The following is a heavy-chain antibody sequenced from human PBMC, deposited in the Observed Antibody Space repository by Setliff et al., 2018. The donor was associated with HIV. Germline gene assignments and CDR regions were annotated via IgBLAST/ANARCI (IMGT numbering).Heavy chain of an antibody. CDR2: ISAYNGHT. D-gene: IGHD7-27*01. J-gene: IGHJ6*03. CDR1: GYSFTNYD. V-gene: IGHV1-18*01. Sequence: ASVKVSCKASGYSFTNYDINWVRQAPGHGLEWMGWISAYNGHTNYAQKFQDRVTMTTDTSTNTAYMELSSLGSDDTAVYYCARGADYLGIPSYYYYYMDVWGKGTTVTVSS. CDR3: ARGADYLGIPSYYYYYMDV.